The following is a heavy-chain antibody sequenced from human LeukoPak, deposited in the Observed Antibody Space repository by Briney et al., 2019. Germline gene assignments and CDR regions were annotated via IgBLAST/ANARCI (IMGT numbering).Heavy chain of an antibody. CDR1: GFTFSNYD. V-gene: IGHV3-21*01. CDR2: ITTSSSHI. D-gene: IGHD3-22*01. Sequence: GGSLRLSCTVSGFTFSNYDMSWVRQAPGKGLEWVASITTSSSHIYHAVSVRGRLTISRDNAKNSLYLQMNGLRAEDTAVYYCARGGFTLIREDAFDIWGQGTMVTVSS. CDR3: ARGGFTLIREDAFDI. J-gene: IGHJ3*02.